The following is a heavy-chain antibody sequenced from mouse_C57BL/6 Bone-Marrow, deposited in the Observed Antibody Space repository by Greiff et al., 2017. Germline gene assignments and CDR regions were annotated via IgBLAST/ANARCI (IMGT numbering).Heavy chain of an antibody. V-gene: IGHV1-69*01. CDR3: ARVANWDPFDY. Sequence: QVQLQQPGAELVMPGASVKLSCKASGYTFTSYWMHWVKQRPGQGLEWIGEIDPSDSYTNYNQKFKGKSTLTVDKSSSTADMQLSSLTSEDSAVYYCARVANWDPFDYWGQGTTLTVSS. CDR1: GYTFTSYW. J-gene: IGHJ2*01. D-gene: IGHD4-1*01. CDR2: IDPSDSYT.